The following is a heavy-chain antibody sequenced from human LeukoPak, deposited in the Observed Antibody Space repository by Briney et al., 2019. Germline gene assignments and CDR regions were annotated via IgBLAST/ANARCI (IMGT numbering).Heavy chain of an antibody. Sequence: SETLSLTCTVSGGSISTYYWTWIRQSPGKGLEWIGYIYYSGSTNYNPSLKSRVTISVDTSKNQFSLKLSSVTAADTAVYYCARGRDGYNFLNRGEYYYFDYWGQGTLVTVSS. CDR1: GGSISTYY. J-gene: IGHJ4*02. CDR3: ARGRDGYNFLNRGEYYYFDY. D-gene: IGHD5-24*01. CDR2: IYYSGST. V-gene: IGHV4-59*08.